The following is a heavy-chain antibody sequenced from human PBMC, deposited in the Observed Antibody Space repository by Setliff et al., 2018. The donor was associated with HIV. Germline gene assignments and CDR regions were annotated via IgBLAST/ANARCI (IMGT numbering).Heavy chain of an antibody. D-gene: IGHD3-10*01. CDR3: AYYGSGNFYLGYFYYHGMDV. CDR2: ISWDGDMT. Sequence: PGGSLRLSCAASGFTFDDYTMHWVRQAPGKGLEWVSLISWDGDMTYYADSVKGRVSVSRDNADNSVTLQMTSLRVEDTGIYYCAYYGSGNFYLGYFYYHGMDVWGQGTTVTVSS. V-gene: IGHV3-43*01. CDR1: GFTFDDYT. J-gene: IGHJ6*02.